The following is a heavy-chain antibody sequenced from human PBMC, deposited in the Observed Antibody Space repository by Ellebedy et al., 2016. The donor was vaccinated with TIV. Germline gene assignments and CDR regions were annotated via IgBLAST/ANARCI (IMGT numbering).Heavy chain of an antibody. CDR3: ARDSYDSSGFDC. CDR1: GYTFIDYY. V-gene: IGHV1-2*04. D-gene: IGHD3-22*01. J-gene: IGHJ4*02. Sequence: AASVKVSCKASGYTFIDYYMHWVRQAPGQGLEWMGWINPNSGGTSYAQKFQGWVTMTRDTSTSTVYMELSSLRSEDTAVYYCARDSYDSSGFDCWGQGTLVTVSS. CDR2: INPNSGGT.